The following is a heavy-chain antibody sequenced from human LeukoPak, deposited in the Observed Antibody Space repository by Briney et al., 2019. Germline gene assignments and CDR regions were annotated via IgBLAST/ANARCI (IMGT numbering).Heavy chain of an antibody. CDR1: GGSISSSSYY. V-gene: IGHV4-39*01. D-gene: IGHD3-3*01. CDR2: IYYSGST. J-gene: IGHJ4*02. CDR3: ARLVLGYDFWSGYPPVGY. Sequence: SETLSLTCTVSGGSISSSSYYWGWIRQPPGKGLEWIGSIYYSGSTYYNPSLKSRVTISVDTSKNQFSLKLSSVTAADTAVYYCARLVLGYDFWSGYPPVGYWGQGTLVTVSS.